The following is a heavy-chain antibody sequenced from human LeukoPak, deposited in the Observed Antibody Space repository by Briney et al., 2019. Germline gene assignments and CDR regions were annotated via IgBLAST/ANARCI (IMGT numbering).Heavy chain of an antibody. V-gene: IGHV5-51*01. Sequence: GESLKISCKVSGYTLTNNWIGWVRQVPGKGLEWMGLIYPGDSDTRYSPSFQGQVTMSVDKSISTAYLQWSSLRASDTAMYFCARFGLTSSLDYWGQGTLVTVSS. CDR1: GYTLTNNW. CDR3: ARFGLTSSLDY. J-gene: IGHJ4*02. CDR2: IYPGDSDT. D-gene: IGHD2-2*01.